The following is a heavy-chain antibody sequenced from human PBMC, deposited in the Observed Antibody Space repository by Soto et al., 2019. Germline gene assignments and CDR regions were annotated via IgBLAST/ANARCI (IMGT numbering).Heavy chain of an antibody. CDR3: ARGPSYSDSCFGH. D-gene: IGHD4-17*01. CDR1: CFTFRNDG. J-gene: IGHJ4*02. CDR2: IGIGSSTK. Sequence: PGGSLRVSCAASCFTFRNDGMNWVRQAPGKGLEWVSYIGIGSSTKYYADSVKGRFTISSDNAKISLYLQRNSLRAEDTAVYYCARGPSYSDSCFGHWGQGTLVTVCS. V-gene: IGHV3-48*01.